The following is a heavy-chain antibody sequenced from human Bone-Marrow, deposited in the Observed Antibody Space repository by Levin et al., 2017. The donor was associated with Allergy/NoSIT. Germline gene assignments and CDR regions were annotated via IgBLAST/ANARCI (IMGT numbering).Heavy chain of an antibody. CDR2: IYYSGST. CDR3: ARETAYDYFDY. J-gene: IGHJ4*02. D-gene: IGHD5-18*01. CDR1: GGSISSYY. Sequence: SETLSLTCTVSGGSISSYYWSWIRQPPGKGLEWIGYIYYSGSTNYNPSLKSRVTISVDTSKNQFSLKLSSVTAADTAVYYCARETAYDYFDYWGQGTLVIVSS. V-gene: IGHV4-59*01.